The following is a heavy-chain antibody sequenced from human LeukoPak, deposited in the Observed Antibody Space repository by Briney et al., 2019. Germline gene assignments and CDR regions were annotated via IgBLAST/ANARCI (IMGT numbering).Heavy chain of an antibody. J-gene: IGHJ4*02. V-gene: IGHV1-69*13. CDR1: GGTFSTYA. CDR3: ARERDSGSYRDDY. CDR2: IVPMFNTT. D-gene: IGHD1-26*01. Sequence: SVKVSCKASGGTFSTYAISWVRQAPGQGLEWMGGIVPMFNTTNYAQKFQGRVTITADESTSTAYMELSSLRSDDTAVYYCARERDSGSYRDDYWGQGTLVTVSS.